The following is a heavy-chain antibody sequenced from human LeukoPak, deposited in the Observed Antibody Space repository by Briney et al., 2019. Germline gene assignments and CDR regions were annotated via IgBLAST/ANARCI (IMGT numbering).Heavy chain of an antibody. CDR3: AKVTKRYYDFWSGYLPPYYYMDV. CDR2: IWYDGSNK. V-gene: IGHV3-33*06. Sequence: GGSLRLSCAASGFTFSSYGMHWVRQASGKGLEWVAVIWYDGSNKYYADSVKGRFTISRDNSKNTLYLQMNSLRAEDTAVYYCAKVTKRYYDFWSGYLPPYYYMDVWGKGTTVTVSS. CDR1: GFTFSSYG. D-gene: IGHD3-3*01. J-gene: IGHJ6*03.